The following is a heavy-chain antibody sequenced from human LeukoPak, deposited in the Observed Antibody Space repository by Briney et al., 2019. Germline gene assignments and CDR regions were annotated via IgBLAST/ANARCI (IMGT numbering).Heavy chain of an antibody. CDR3: ASAAAGTGEYFQH. J-gene: IGHJ1*01. D-gene: IGHD6-13*01. CDR1: GYTFTSYA. Sequence: GASVKVSCTASGYTFTSYAMHWVRQAPGQRLEWMGWINAGNGNTKYSQKFQGRVTITRDTSASTAHMELSSLRSEDTAVYYCASAAAGTGEYFQHWGQGTLVTVSS. CDR2: INAGNGNT. V-gene: IGHV1-3*01.